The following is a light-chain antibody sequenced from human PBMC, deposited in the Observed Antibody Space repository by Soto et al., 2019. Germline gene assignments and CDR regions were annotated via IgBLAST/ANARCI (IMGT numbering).Light chain of an antibody. J-gene: IGKJ2*01. CDR1: QGIARF. CDR3: QQYNSYPDT. Sequence: DIQMTQSPSSLSASVGDRVTITCRASQGIARFLAWYQQKSGKAPKLLIYDASSLESGVPSRFSGSGSGTEFTLTISSLQPDDFATYYCQQYNSYPDTFGQGTKLEIK. V-gene: IGKV1-5*01. CDR2: DAS.